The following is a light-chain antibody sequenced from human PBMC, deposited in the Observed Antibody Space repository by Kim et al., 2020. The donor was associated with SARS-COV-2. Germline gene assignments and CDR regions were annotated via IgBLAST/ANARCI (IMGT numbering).Light chain of an antibody. CDR3: QTWGTGIVV. J-gene: IGLJ2*01. V-gene: IGLV4-69*01. CDR2: LNSDGSH. Sequence: SVKLTCTLSSGHSNYAIAWHQQQPEKGPRYLMKLNSDGSHSKGDGIPDRFSGSSSGAERYLTISSLQSEDEADYYCQTWGTGIVVFGGGTQLTVL. CDR1: SGHSNYA.